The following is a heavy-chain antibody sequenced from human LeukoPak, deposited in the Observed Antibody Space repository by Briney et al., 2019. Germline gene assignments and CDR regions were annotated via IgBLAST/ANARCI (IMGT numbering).Heavy chain of an antibody. Sequence: GGSLRLSCAASGFTFRDYTMNWVRQAPGKGLEWVSAISKSGTYIKYADSVKGRFTVSRDNAKNSLFLQMNSLRVEDTAVYFCARAMSFYYGSAFDYWGQGTLVTVSS. CDR1: GFTFRDYT. CDR3: ARAMSFYYGSAFDY. CDR2: ISKSGTYI. D-gene: IGHD3-10*01. J-gene: IGHJ4*02. V-gene: IGHV3-21*01.